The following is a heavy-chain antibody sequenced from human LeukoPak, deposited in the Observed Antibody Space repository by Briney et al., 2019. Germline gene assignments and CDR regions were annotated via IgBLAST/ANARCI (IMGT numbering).Heavy chain of an antibody. J-gene: IGHJ4*02. V-gene: IGHV1-46*01. CDR2: IKPSGGST. CDR1: GYTFTSYY. D-gene: IGHD3-16*02. CDR3: AGLSWGSYRYFPAGYFDY. Sequence: ASVKVSCKASGYTFTSYYMHWVRQAPGQGLEWMGIIKPSGGSTNYAQKFQGRVTITADKSTSTAYMELSSLRSEDTAVYYCAGLSWGSYRYFPAGYFDYWGQGTLVTVSS.